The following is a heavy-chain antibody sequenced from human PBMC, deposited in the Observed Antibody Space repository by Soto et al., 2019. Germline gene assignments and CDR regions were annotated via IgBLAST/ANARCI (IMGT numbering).Heavy chain of an antibody. V-gene: IGHV3-23*01. D-gene: IGHD3-22*01. CDR2: ISGSGGST. Sequence: GGSLRLSCAASGFTFSSYAMSWVRQAPGKGLEWVSAISGSGGSTYYADSVKGRFTISRDNSKNTLYLQMNSLRAEDTAVYYCAKDSPYYDSSGYYPDAFDIRGQGTMVTVSS. J-gene: IGHJ3*02. CDR1: GFTFSSYA. CDR3: AKDSPYYDSSGYYPDAFDI.